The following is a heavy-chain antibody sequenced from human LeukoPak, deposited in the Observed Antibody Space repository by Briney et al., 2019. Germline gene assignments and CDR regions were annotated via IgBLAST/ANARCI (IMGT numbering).Heavy chain of an antibody. V-gene: IGHV1-69*04. J-gene: IGHJ4*02. D-gene: IGHD3-10*01. CDR2: IIPILGIA. CDR1: GGTFSSYA. CDR3: ATDREVVGFGEPTLHSFDY. Sequence: SVKVSCKASGGTFSSYAISWVRQAPGQGLEWMGRIIPILGIANYAQKFQGRVTITADKSTSTAYMELSSLRSEDTAVYSCATDREVVGFGEPTLHSFDYWGQGTLVTVSS.